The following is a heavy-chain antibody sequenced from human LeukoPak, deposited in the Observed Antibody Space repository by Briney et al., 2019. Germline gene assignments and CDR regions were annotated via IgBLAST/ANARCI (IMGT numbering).Heavy chain of an antibody. CDR3: AREGEQQLVPYFDY. CDR2: IIPIFGTA. J-gene: IGHJ4*02. CDR1: GYTFTGYY. Sequence: ASVKVSCKASGYTFTGYYMHWVRQAPGQGLEWMGGIIPIFGTANYAQKFQGRVTITADESTSTAYMELSSLRSEDTAVYYCAREGEQQLVPYFDYWGQGTLVTVSS. D-gene: IGHD6-13*01. V-gene: IGHV1-69*13.